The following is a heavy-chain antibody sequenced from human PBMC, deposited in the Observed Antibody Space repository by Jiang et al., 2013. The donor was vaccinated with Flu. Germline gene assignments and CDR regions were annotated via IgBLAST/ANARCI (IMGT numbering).Heavy chain of an antibody. CDR2: INPNSGGT. CDR1: GYTFTGYY. Sequence: EVKKPGASVKVSCKASGYTFTGYYMHWVRQAPGQGLEWMGWINPNSGGTNYAQKFQGRVTMTRDTSISTAYMELSRLRSDDTAVYYCARDRRITFGGVISKNWFDPWGQGTLVTVSS. D-gene: IGHD3-16*02. V-gene: IGHV1-2*02. J-gene: IGHJ5*02. CDR3: ARDRRITFGGVISKNWFDP.